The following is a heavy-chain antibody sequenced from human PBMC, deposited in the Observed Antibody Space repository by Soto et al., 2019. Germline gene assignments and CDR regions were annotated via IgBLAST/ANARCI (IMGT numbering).Heavy chain of an antibody. J-gene: IGHJ4*02. V-gene: IGHV3-23*01. CDR2: ITDTGGDA. CDR1: GLTFGSRA. Sequence: GGSLRLSCAASGLTFGSRAMTWVRQAPGEGLQWVSTITDTGGDAKYADSVRGRFVISRDNSKKTLYLQMTSLTAEDSAMYYCARGSTGSYPGSRIFDFWGRGTLVTVSS. CDR3: ARGSTGSYPGSRIFDF. D-gene: IGHD3-10*01.